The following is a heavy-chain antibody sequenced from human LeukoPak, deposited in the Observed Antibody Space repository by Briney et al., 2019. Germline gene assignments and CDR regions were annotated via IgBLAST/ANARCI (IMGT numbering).Heavy chain of an antibody. V-gene: IGHV4-39*01. CDR2: IYYGGST. D-gene: IGHD3-10*01. Sequence: SETLSLTCTVSGGSISSSSYYWGWIRQPPGKGLEWIGSIYYGGSTYYNPSLKSRVTISVDTSKNQCSLKLSSVTAADTAVYYCARRVDGSGPHDHWGQGTLVTVSS. J-gene: IGHJ4*02. CDR1: GGSISSSSYY. CDR3: ARRVDGSGPHDH.